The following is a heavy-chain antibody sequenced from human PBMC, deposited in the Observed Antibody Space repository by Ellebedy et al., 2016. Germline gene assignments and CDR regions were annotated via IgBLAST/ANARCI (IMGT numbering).Heavy chain of an antibody. J-gene: IGHJ3*02. CDR1: GFTFSDYY. CDR2: ISSSSSYT. V-gene: IGHV3-11*05. CDR3: ARVVSTARAFDI. Sequence: GESLKISXAASGFTFSDYYMSWIRQAPGKGLEWVSYISSSSSYTNYADSVKGRFTISRDNAKNSLYLQMNSLRAEDTAVYYCARVVSTARAFDIWGQGTMVTVSS. D-gene: IGHD2/OR15-2a*01.